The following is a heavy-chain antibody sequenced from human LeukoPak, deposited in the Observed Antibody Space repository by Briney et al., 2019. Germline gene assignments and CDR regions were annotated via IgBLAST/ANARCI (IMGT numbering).Heavy chain of an antibody. CDR1: GASFSDTTYY. D-gene: IGHD3-22*01. Sequence: PSETLSLTCTVSGASFSDTTYYWAWIRPPPGKGLEWFGSIYFSETKYNPSLKSRITISGDPSKNQFSQKLSSVPAADTAVYYCASPSKLVISRGGFDIWGQGTMVTVSA. CDR3: ASPSKLVISRGGFDI. V-gene: IGHV4-39*01. J-gene: IGHJ3*02. CDR2: IYFSET.